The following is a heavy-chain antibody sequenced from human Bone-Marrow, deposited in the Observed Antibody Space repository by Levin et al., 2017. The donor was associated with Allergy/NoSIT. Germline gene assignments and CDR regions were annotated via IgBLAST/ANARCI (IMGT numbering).Heavy chain of an antibody. V-gene: IGHV3-53*01. Sequence: GESLKISCAVSGFSVSSSYMTWVRQAPGKGLQSVSILYSGGDSYYADSVRGRFTISRDTSNNTLFLQMNSLRAEDTAVYYCARGRTPTAWGQGTLVTV. D-gene: IGHD4-17*01. CDR2: LYSGGDS. CDR3: ARGRTPTA. J-gene: IGHJ4*02. CDR1: GFSVSSSY.